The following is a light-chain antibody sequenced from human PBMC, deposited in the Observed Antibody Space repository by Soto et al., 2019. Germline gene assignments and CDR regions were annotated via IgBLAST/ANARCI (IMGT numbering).Light chain of an antibody. CDR1: RSDVGGYPY. CDR2: DVS. J-gene: IGLJ1*01. Sequence: QSVLTQPRSVSGSPGQSATISCTGNRSDVGGYPYVSWYQHHPGKVHKLLIYDVSYRPSGVPDRFSGSKVGNTASLTISGLQADDEAVYYCCSYAGSNIYVFGSGTKVTVL. V-gene: IGLV2-11*01. CDR3: CSYAGSNIYV.